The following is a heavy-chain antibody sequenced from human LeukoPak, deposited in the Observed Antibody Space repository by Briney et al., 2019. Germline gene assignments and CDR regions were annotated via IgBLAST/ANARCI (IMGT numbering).Heavy chain of an antibody. J-gene: IGHJ3*02. D-gene: IGHD6-13*01. CDR3: AKDPVAIVAPEDAFEI. CDR2: ISYDGWNK. V-gene: IGHV3-30*18. CDR1: RFTFSTYG. Sequence: GGSLRLSCAASRFTFSTYGMHWVRQAPGKGLEWVAVISYDGWNKHYADSVKGRFTISRDNSKNTLYLQMNSLRAEDTAVHYCAKDPVAIVAPEDAFEICGQGTMVTVSS.